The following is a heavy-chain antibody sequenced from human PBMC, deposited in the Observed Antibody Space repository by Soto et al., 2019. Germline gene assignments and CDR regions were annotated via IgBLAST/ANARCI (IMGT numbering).Heavy chain of an antibody. CDR2: IQEYGNGK. D-gene: IGHD2-2*01. Sequence: PGGSLRLSCPASGFTFSNYWMNWVRQAPGKGLEGVANIQEYGNGKNYVDSVKGRFTIFRDNAQNSLLLQMNSLKTEDTAVYYGAGGHDVVVQAGGRENHYYYRMDVWGHGSRVTVSS. CDR3: AGGHDVVVQAGGRENHYYYRMDV. J-gene: IGHJ6*02. V-gene: IGHV3-7*03. CDR1: GFTFSNYW.